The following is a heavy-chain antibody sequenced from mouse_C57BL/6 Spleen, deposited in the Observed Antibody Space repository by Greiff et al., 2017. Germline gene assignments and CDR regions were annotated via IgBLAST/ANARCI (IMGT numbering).Heavy chain of an antibody. D-gene: IGHD2-1*01. CDR2: IYPGSGNT. CDR1: GYTFTDYY. V-gene: IGHV1-76*01. Sequence: QVQLQQSGAELVRPGASVKLSCKASGYTFTDYYINWVKQRPGQGLEWIARIYPGSGNTYYNEKFKGKATLTAEKSSSTAYMQLSSLTSEDSAVYFCARDRVIYYGNYYAMDYWGQGTSVTVSS. J-gene: IGHJ4*01. CDR3: ARDRVIYYGNYYAMDY.